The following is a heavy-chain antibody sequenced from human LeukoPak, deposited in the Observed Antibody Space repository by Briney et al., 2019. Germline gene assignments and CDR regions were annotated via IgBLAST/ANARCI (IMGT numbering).Heavy chain of an antibody. CDR3: ARTPSPPIWSGYWFYFDY. CDR1: GGSTSSGSYY. CDR2: IYTSGST. J-gene: IGHJ4*02. V-gene: IGHV4-61*02. D-gene: IGHD3-3*01. Sequence: SQTLSLTCTVSGGSTSSGSYYWSWIRQPAGKGLEWIGRIYTSGSTNYNPSLKSRVTISVDTSKNQFSLKLSSVTAADTAVYYCARTPSPPIWSGYWFYFDYWGQGTLVTVSS.